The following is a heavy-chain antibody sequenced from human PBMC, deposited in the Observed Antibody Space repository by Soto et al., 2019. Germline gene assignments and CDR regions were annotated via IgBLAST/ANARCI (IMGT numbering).Heavy chain of an antibody. CDR3: AKASGWFGEFDY. D-gene: IGHD3-10*01. Sequence: EVQLLESGGGLVQPGGSLRLPCAASGFTFSSYAMSWVRQAPGKGLEWVSAISGSGGSTYYADSVKGRFTISRDNSKNTLYLQMNSLRAEDTAVYYCAKASGWFGEFDYWGQGTLVTVSS. J-gene: IGHJ4*02. CDR1: GFTFSSYA. V-gene: IGHV3-23*01. CDR2: ISGSGGST.